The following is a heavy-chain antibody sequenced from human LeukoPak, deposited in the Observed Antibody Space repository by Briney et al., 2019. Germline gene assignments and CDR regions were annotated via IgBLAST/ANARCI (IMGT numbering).Heavy chain of an antibody. CDR3: ARERYTAYGNFDY. V-gene: IGHV1-2*02. CDR2: INPNSGDT. D-gene: IGHD5-12*01. J-gene: IGHJ4*02. Sequence: ASVNVSCKASVYTFTNHPMHWVRQAPGQGLEWMGWINPNSGDTNYVQKFQGRVTMTRDPSISTAYMELSGLRADDTAVYYCARERYTAYGNFDYWGQGTQVTVSS. CDR1: VYTFTNHP.